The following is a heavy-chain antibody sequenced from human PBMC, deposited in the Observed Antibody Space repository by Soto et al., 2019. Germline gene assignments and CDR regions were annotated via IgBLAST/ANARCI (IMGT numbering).Heavy chain of an antibody. J-gene: IGHJ4*02. D-gene: IGHD3-3*01. Sequence: PVKVSCKASGGSFGKSAINWVRQTPGQGLEWLGGFIPVYRTLNYAQKFQGRVTITADESTGTAYMTLSSLASDDTAVYYCATGVIWIGYFTVDSCGQRPRFTVSS. CDR1: GGSFGKSA. CDR3: ATGVIWIGYFTVDS. CDR2: FIPVYRTL. V-gene: IGHV1-69*13.